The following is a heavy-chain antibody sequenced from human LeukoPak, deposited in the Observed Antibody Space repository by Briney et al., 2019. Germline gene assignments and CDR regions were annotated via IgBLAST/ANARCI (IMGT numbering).Heavy chain of an antibody. V-gene: IGHV1-46*01. CDR1: GYTFTSYY. CDR2: INPSGGST. D-gene: IGHD6-19*01. CDR3: ASTVAGGYYYYYMDV. J-gene: IGHJ6*03. Sequence: ASVKVSCKASGYTFTSYYMHWVRQAPGQGLEWMGIINPSGGSTSYAQKFQGRVTMTRDMSTSTVYMELSSLRSEDTAVYYCASTVAGGYYYYYMDVWGKGTTVTVSS.